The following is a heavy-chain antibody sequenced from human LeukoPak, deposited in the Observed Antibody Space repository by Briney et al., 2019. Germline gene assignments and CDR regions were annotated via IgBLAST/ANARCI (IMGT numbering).Heavy chain of an antibody. Sequence: SETLSLTCAVYGGSFSGYYWSWIRQPPGKGLEWIGEINHSGSTNYNPSLKSRVTISVDTSKNQFSLKLSSVTAADTAVYYCARRVVRGVRGVDWFDPWGQGTLVTVSP. CDR2: INHSGST. J-gene: IGHJ5*02. CDR1: GGSFSGYY. D-gene: IGHD3-10*01. CDR3: ARRVVRGVRGVDWFDP. V-gene: IGHV4-34*01.